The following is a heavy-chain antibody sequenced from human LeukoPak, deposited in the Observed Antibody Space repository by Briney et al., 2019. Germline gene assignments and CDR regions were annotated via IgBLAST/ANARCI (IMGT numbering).Heavy chain of an antibody. CDR1: GGTFSSYA. J-gene: IGHJ4*02. CDR3: ARDFSTDYYDSSGYLNFDY. D-gene: IGHD3-22*01. CDR2: ISAYNGNT. V-gene: IGHV1-18*01. Sequence: ASVKVSCKASGGTFSSYAISWVRQAPGQGLEWMGWISAYNGNTNYAQRLQGRVTMTTDTSTSTAYMELRSLRSDDTAVYYCARDFSTDYYDSSGYLNFDYWGQGTLVTVSS.